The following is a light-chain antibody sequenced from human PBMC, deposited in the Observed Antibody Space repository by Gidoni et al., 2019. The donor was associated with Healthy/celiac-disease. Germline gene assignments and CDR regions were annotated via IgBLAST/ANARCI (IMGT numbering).Light chain of an antibody. CDR3: QQYGSSVT. V-gene: IGKV3-20*01. Sequence: EIVLPQSPGTLSLSPGERATLSCRASQSVSSSYLAWYQQKPGPAPRLLIYGASSRATGIPDRFSGSGSGTDFTLTISRLEPEDFAVYYCQQYGSSVTFGQGTKLEIK. CDR2: GAS. CDR1: QSVSSSY. J-gene: IGKJ2*01.